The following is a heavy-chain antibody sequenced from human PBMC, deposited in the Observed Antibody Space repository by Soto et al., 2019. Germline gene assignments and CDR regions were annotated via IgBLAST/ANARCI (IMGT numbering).Heavy chain of an antibody. CDR1: SGSISSGNW. V-gene: IGHV4-4*02. Sequence: QVQLQESGPGLVESSGTLSLTCEVSSGSISSGNWWSWVRQPPGKGLEWIGEIYYTGATNYNPSLKSRVTMTIDKPKDQFSLSLRSATAADTAVYYCARVFSSGSGWMYYFDFWGQGILVFVSS. CDR2: IYYTGAT. D-gene: IGHD6-25*01. J-gene: IGHJ4*02. CDR3: ARVFSSGSGWMYYFDF.